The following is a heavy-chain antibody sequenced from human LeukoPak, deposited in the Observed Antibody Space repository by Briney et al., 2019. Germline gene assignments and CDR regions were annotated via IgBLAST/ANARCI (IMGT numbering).Heavy chain of an antibody. D-gene: IGHD6-19*01. Sequence: SETLSLTCIVSGGSISSGSYYWSWIRQPAGKGLEWIGRIYTSGNTNYNPSLKSRVTISVDTSKNQFSLKLSSVTAADTAVYYCARDWLAGWFDPWGQGTLVTVSS. J-gene: IGHJ5*02. CDR1: GGSISSGSYY. CDR3: ARDWLAGWFDP. CDR2: IYTSGNT. V-gene: IGHV4-61*02.